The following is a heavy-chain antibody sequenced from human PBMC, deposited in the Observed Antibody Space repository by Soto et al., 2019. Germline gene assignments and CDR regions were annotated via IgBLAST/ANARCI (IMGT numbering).Heavy chain of an antibody. J-gene: IGHJ5*02. D-gene: IGHD2-2*01. CDR2: INHSGST. CDR3: ARRPIVVVPAAMVDWFDP. CDR1: GGKVCRSR. Sequence: SRSGEGCGGKVCRSRWWWIHQTTGKGLEWIGEINHSGSTNYNPSLKSRVTISVDTSKNQFSLKLSSVTAADTAVYYCARRPIVVVPAAMVDWFDPWGQRTLVTVSS. V-gene: IGHV4-34*01.